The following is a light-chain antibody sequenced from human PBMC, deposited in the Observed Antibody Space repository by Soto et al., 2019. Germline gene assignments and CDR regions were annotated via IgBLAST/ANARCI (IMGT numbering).Light chain of an antibody. CDR1: QTIIRY. CDR2: AAS. CDR3: QQSYSTLFT. V-gene: IGKV1-39*01. Sequence: DIQMTQSPSSLSASVGDRVTITCRASQTIIRYLNWYQQKPGRAPNLLIYAASSLQTGVPSRSSGSGSGTEFTLTISSLKPEDFATYCCQQSYSTLFTFGPGTKVEIK. J-gene: IGKJ3*01.